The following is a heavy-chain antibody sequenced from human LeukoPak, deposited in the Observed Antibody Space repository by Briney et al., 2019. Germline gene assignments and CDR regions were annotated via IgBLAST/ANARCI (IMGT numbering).Heavy chain of an antibody. V-gene: IGHV1-2*02. CDR3: ARAAGTGWYRRIDY. Sequence: ASVKVSCKASGYTFTGYYMHWVRQAPGQGLEWTGWINPNSGGTNYAQKFQGRVSMTGDTSISTAYMELNRLRSNDTAVYYCARAAGTGWYRRIDYWGQGTLVTVSS. CDR2: INPNSGGT. D-gene: IGHD6-19*01. CDR1: GYTFTGYY. J-gene: IGHJ4*02.